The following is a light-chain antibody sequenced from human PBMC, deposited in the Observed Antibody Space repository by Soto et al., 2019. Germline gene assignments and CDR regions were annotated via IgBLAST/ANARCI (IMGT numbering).Light chain of an antibody. J-gene: IGLJ1*01. CDR3: SSYTSSSTRLYV. Sequence: QSALTXPASVSGSPGQSITISCTGTSSDVGGYNYVSWYQQHPGKAPKLMIYEVSNRPSGVSNRFSGSKSGNTASLTISGLQAEDEADYYCSSYTSSSTRLYVFGTGTKVTVL. V-gene: IGLV2-14*01. CDR2: EVS. CDR1: SSDVGGYNY.